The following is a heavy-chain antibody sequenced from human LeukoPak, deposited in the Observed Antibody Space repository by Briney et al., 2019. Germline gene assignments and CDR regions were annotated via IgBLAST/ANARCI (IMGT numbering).Heavy chain of an antibody. J-gene: IGHJ6*02. V-gene: IGHV3-30-3*01. Sequence: GGSLRLSCAASGFTFRSYAMHWVRQAPGKGLEWVAVISYDGSNKYYADSVKGRFTISRDNSKNTLYLQMNSLRAEDTAVYYCARDREQWLDMYYYYGMDVWGQGTTVTVSS. CDR2: ISYDGSNK. CDR3: ARDREQWLDMYYYYGMDV. CDR1: GFTFRSYA. D-gene: IGHD6-19*01.